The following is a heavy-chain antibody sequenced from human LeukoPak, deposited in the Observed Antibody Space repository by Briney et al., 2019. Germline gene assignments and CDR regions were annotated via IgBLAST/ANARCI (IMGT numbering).Heavy chain of an antibody. V-gene: IGHV1-18*01. Sequence: ASVKVSCKASGYTFTSYGISWVRQAPGQGLEWMGWISAYNGNTNYAQKRQGRVTMTTDTSTSTAYMELRSLRSDDTAVYYCARGEGYCSSTSCPNQLFYWGQGTLVTVSS. J-gene: IGHJ4*02. CDR1: GYTFTSYG. D-gene: IGHD2-2*01. CDR2: ISAYNGNT. CDR3: ARGEGYCSSTSCPNQLFY.